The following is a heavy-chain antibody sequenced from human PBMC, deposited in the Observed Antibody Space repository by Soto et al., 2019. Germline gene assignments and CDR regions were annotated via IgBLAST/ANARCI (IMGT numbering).Heavy chain of an antibody. J-gene: IGHJ6*02. CDR2: ISAYNGNT. V-gene: IGHV1-18*04. D-gene: IGHD3-10*01. CDR3: ARVRGLYYYYGMDV. CDR1: GYTFTSYG. Sequence: ASVKVSCKASGYTFTSYGISWVRQAPGQGLEWMGWISAYNGNTNYAQKLQGRVTMTTDTSTSTAYMELRGLRSDDTAVYYCARVRGLYYYYGMDVWGQGTTVTVSS.